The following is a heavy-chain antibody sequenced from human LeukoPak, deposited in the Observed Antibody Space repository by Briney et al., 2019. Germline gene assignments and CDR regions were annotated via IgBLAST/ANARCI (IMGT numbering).Heavy chain of an antibody. V-gene: IGHV1-46*01. CDR3: ARTSLAYCGGDCPNEAFDI. J-gene: IGHJ3*02. Sequence: ASVKVSCKASGYTFTSYYMHWVRQAPGQGLEWMGIINPSGGSTSYAQKLQGRVTMTRGTSTSTVYMELSSLRSEDTAVYYCARTSLAYCGGDCPNEAFDIWGQGTMVTVSS. D-gene: IGHD2-21*02. CDR1: GYTFTSYY. CDR2: INPSGGST.